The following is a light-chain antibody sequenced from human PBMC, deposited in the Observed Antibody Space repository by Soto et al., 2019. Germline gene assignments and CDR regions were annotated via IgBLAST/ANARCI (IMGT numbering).Light chain of an antibody. CDR3: QQRGKWPST. J-gene: IGKJ2*02. CDR2: DAS. CDR1: QSVSSY. Sequence: EIVLTQSPATLSLSPGERATLSCRASQSVSSYLAWYQQKPGQAPRLLIYDASNRATGIPARFSGSGSGTDFTLTISSLEPEDFAVYYCQQRGKWPSTFGPGTKGDIK. V-gene: IGKV3-11*01.